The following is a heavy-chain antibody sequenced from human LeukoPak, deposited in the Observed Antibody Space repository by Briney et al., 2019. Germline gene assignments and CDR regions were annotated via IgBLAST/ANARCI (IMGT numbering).Heavy chain of an antibody. V-gene: IGHV3-20*04. CDR1: GFTFDDYG. CDR2: INWNGGST. CDR3: ARDLYYSSSWFVPGFDY. D-gene: IGHD6-13*01. J-gene: IGHJ4*02. Sequence: GGSLRLSCAASGFTFDDYGMSWVRQAPGKGLEWVSGINWNGGSTGYADSVKGRFTISRDTAKNSLYLQMNSLRAEDTAVYYCARDLYYSSSWFVPGFDYWGQGTPVTVSS.